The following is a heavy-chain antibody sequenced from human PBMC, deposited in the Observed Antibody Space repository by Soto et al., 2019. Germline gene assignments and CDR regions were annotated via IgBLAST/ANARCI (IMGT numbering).Heavy chain of an antibody. V-gene: IGHV3-11*01. CDR2: ISSSGSTI. CDR1: GFTFSDYY. D-gene: IGHD2-15*01. J-gene: IGHJ6*02. Sequence: PGGSLRLSCAASGFTFSDYYMSWIRQAPGKGLEWVSYISSSGSTIYYADSVKGRFTISRDNAKNSLYLQMNSLRAEDTAAYYCERDHLGRQRVVAADYYYGMDVWGQGTTVTVSS. CDR3: ERDHLGRQRVVAADYYYGMDV.